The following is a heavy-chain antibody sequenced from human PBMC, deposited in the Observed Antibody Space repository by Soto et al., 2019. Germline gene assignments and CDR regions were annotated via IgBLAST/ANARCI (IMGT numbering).Heavy chain of an antibody. CDR2: ISHDGTNK. CDR1: GFTFTTYA. CDR3: AKDEYYYSRSGYYIFDS. J-gene: IGHJ4*02. Sequence: PGGSLRLSCIASGFTFTTYAMNWVRQAPGKGLEWMAAISHDGTNKNYGDSVKGRFTISRDNSKKTLYLQMNSLRPEDTALYYCAKDEYYYSRSGYYIFDSWGQGTLVTVSS. D-gene: IGHD3-22*01. V-gene: IGHV3-30*18.